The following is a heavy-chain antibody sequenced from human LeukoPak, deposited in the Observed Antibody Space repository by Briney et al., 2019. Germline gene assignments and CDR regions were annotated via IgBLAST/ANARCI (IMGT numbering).Heavy chain of an antibody. CDR2: IYASGRT. Sequence: PSETLSLTCTVSGVSISIGGYYWAWIRQPAGKGLEWIGRIYASGRTNYNPSLKSRLTISVDTSKNQFSLNLSSVTAADTAVYYCARSYSSSSVVSYYYYYMDVWGKGTTVTVSS. CDR1: GVSISIGGYY. J-gene: IGHJ6*03. D-gene: IGHD6-13*01. CDR3: ARSYSSSSVVSYYYYYMDV. V-gene: IGHV4-61*02.